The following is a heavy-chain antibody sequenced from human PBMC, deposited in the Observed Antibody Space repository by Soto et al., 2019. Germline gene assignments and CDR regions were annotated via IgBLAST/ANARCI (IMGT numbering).Heavy chain of an antibody. J-gene: IGHJ4*01. D-gene: IGHD6-25*01. CDR3: AKDSDSGSPDYYSDY. CDR2: ISSDGKDN. CDR1: VFTFSSYA. Sequence: QVQLVETGGGVVQPGRSLRLSCAASVFTFSSYAIHWVRQAPGKGLEWVAVISSDGKDNYSADSRKARFVISRDNSKNRRNRQRNSFRAKNTAVYYCAKDSDSGSPDYYSDYWGDGTLVTVT. V-gene: IGHV3-30*18.